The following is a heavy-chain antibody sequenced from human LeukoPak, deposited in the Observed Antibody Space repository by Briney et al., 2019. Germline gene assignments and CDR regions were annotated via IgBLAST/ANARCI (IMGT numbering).Heavy chain of an antibody. J-gene: IGHJ4*02. V-gene: IGHV3-9*01. CDR3: AKDSRYSSSWSFDY. D-gene: IGHD6-13*01. CDR1: GFTFDDYA. Sequence: GRSLRLSCAASGFTFDDYAMHWVRQAPGKGLEWVSGISWNSGSIGYADSVKGRFTISRDNAKSSLYLQMNSLRAEDTALYYCAKDSRYSSSWSFDYWGQGTLVTVSS. CDR2: ISWNSGSI.